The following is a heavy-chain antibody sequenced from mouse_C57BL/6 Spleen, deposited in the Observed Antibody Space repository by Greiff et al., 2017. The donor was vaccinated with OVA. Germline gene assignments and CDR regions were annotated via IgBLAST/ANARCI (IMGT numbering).Heavy chain of an antibody. CDR2: IWSGGST. D-gene: IGHD1-1*01. V-gene: IGHV2-2*01. CDR3: ARSYYYGSSWDYFDY. Sequence: VHLVESGPGLVQPSQSLSITCTVSGFSLTSYGVPWVRQSPGKGLEWLGVIWSGGSTDYNAAFISRLSISKDNSKSQVFFKMNSLQADDTAIYYCARSYYYGSSWDYFDYWGQGTTLTVSS. CDR1: GFSLTSYG. J-gene: IGHJ2*01.